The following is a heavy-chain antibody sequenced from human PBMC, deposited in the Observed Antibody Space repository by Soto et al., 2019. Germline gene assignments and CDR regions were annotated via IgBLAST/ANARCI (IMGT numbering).Heavy chain of an antibody. J-gene: IGHJ6*02. D-gene: IGHD4-17*01. V-gene: IGHV4-61*01. CDR1: GGSVSSGSYY. Sequence: QVQLQESGPGLVKPSETLSLTCTVAGGSVSSGSYYWSWIRQPPGKGLEWIGYIYYSGCTNYYPSLTSRGTVLVYTSMKQSSRKLSSVPAADTVVYYCASQPWVRSRCYGSNPRPSYYYGMDVWGQGTTVTVS. CDR3: ASQPWVRSRCYGSNPRPSYYYGMDV. CDR2: IYYSGCT.